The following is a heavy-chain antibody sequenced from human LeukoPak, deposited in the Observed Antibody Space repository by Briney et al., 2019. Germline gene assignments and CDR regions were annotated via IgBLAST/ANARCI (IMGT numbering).Heavy chain of an antibody. D-gene: IGHD3-16*01. J-gene: IGHJ4*02. Sequence: PGGSLRLSCAASGFTFSSYEMSWVRQAPGKGLEWVSYISSSGNDMYYAASVEGRFTISRDDAKNSLSLQMNSLRAEDTAVYYCARDRLAYFDNWGQGALVTVSS. CDR3: ARDRLAYFDN. CDR2: ISSSGNDM. CDR1: GFTFSSYE. V-gene: IGHV3-48*03.